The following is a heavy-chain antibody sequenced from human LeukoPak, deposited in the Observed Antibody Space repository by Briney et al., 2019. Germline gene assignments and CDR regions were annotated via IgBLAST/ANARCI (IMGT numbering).Heavy chain of an antibody. CDR1: GFTFSTYG. J-gene: IGHJ4*02. CDR2: IWFDGSNE. D-gene: IGHD6-19*01. V-gene: IGHV3-33*01. Sequence: PGGSLRLSCATSGFTFSTYGMHWVRQAPGKGLEWVAFIWFDGSNEDYADSVKGRFTISRDNSKNTLFLQMNSLRAEDTAVYYCARVDTLFDSSGWGSIGWGQGTLVTVSS. CDR3: ARVDTLFDSSGWGSIG.